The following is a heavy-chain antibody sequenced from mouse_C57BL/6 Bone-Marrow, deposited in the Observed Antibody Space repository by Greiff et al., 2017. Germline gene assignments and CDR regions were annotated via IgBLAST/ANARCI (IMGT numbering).Heavy chain of an antibody. CDR1: GYTFTSYW. D-gene: IGHD3-1*01. CDR3: AGGLAWFAY. CDR2: IDPSDSYT. J-gene: IGHJ3*01. V-gene: IGHV1-69*01. Sequence: QVQLQQPGAELVMPGASVKLSCKASGYTFTSYWMHWVKQRPGQGLEWIGEIDPSDSYTNYNQKFKGKSTLTVDKSSSTAYMQLSSPTAEDSAVYYCAGGLAWFAYWGQGTLVTVSA.